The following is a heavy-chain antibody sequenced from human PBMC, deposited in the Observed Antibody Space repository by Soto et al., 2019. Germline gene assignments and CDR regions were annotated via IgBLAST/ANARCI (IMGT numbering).Heavy chain of an antibody. CDR2: IYYSGST. V-gene: IGHV4-59*01. Sequence: PSETLSLTCTVSGGSISSYYWSWIRQPPGKGLEWIGYIYYSGSTNYNPSLKSRVTISVDTSKNQFSLKLSSVTAADTAVYYCARVAGRFYYFDYWGQGPLVTVSS. J-gene: IGHJ4*02. CDR3: ARVAGRFYYFDY. D-gene: IGHD3-3*01. CDR1: GGSISSYY.